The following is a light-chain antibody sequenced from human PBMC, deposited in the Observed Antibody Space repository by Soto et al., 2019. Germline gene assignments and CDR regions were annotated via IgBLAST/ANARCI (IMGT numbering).Light chain of an antibody. CDR2: EDN. Sequence: NFMLTQPHSVSESPGKTVTISCTGSSGSVASNYVQWFQQRPGSAPTTVIYEDNQGPSGVPDRFSGSIDSSSNSASLTISGLKTEDEADYYCQSYDGSNHWVFGGGTKLTVL. V-gene: IGLV6-57*02. CDR3: QSYDGSNHWV. CDR1: SGSVASNY. J-gene: IGLJ3*02.